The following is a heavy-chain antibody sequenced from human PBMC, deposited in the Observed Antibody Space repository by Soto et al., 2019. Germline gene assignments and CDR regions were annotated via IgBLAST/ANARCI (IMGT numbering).Heavy chain of an antibody. V-gene: IGHV3-23*01. Sequence: EVQVLESGGGLVQPGGSLRLSCAATGFTFSDFAMSWVRQAPGKGLEWVSRIYGGGNGPHYADSVKGRVTMARDNSKNTLYLQMHSLRAEDTAVYYCAKMEGMDPWAYSFDYWGQGTLVTVSS. CDR3: AKMEGMDPWAYSFDY. CDR1: GFTFSDFA. CDR2: IYGGGNGP. D-gene: IGHD2-2*03. J-gene: IGHJ4*02.